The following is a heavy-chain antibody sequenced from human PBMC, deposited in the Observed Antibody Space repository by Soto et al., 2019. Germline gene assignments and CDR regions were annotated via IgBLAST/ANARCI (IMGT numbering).Heavy chain of an antibody. D-gene: IGHD5-18*01. CDR1: GYFFAGYW. CDR3: ARQAAEDTAMVLPGMDV. V-gene: IGHV5-51*01. CDR2: IYPDNSNT. J-gene: IGHJ6*02. Sequence: PGESLKISCKGSGYFFAGYWIAWVRQMPGKGLEWMGIIYPDNSNTKYSRSFQGQVTISADKSSSTAYLQWSSLKASDTAIYYCARQAAEDTAMVLPGMDVWGQGTTVTVSS.